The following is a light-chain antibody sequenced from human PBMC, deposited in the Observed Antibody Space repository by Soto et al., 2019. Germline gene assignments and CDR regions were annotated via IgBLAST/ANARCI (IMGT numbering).Light chain of an antibody. CDR1: SSDVGRYNY. Sequence: QSALTQTASVSGSPGQSITISCTGTSSDVGRYNYVSWYQQHPGKAPKLMIYEVSNRPSGVSNRFSASKSGNTASLTISGLQAEDEADYYCTSYTSSTTWVFGGGTQLTV. CDR2: EVS. CDR3: TSYTSSTTWV. V-gene: IGLV2-14*01. J-gene: IGLJ3*02.